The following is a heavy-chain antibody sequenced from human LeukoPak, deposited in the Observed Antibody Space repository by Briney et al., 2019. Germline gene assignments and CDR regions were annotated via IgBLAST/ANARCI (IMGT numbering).Heavy chain of an antibody. Sequence: ASVKVSCKTSGYSFVANYIHWVRRAPGQGLEWMGWINPNSGATNYAQKFQGRVTMTRDKSITTAYMDLSGLTSGDTAVYYCARGRDYYDNGGFDSWGQGTLVTVSS. CDR3: ARGRDYYDNGGFDS. CDR1: GYSFVANY. V-gene: IGHV1-2*02. CDR2: INPNSGAT. J-gene: IGHJ4*02. D-gene: IGHD3-22*01.